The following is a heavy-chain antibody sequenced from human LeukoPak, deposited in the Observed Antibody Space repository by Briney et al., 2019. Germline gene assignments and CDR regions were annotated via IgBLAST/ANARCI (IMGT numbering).Heavy chain of an antibody. V-gene: IGHV1-69*02. D-gene: IGHD5-12*01. CDR1: GATFSSDI. J-gene: IGHJ6*02. CDR2: VIPILDVA. Sequence: ASVKVSCKASGATFSSDIITWVRQAPGQGLEWMGRVIPILDVANSAQRFQGRVTITADKTTNTAYMELSSLRSEDTAVYYCARGGTIRNGMDVWGQGTTVTVSS. CDR3: ARGGTIRNGMDV.